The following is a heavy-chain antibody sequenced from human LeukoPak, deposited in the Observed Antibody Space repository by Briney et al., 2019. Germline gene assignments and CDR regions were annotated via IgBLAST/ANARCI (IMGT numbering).Heavy chain of an antibody. CDR3: AREGCSSTSCYTGNWFDP. D-gene: IGHD2-2*02. V-gene: IGHV1-2*02. J-gene: IGHJ5*02. Sequence: ASVKASCKASGYTFTGYYMHWVRQAPGQGLEWMGWINPNSGGTNYAQKFQGRVTMTRDTSISTAYMELSRLRSDDTAVYYCAREGCSSTSCYTGNWFDPWGQGTLVTVSS. CDR2: INPNSGGT. CDR1: GYTFTGYY.